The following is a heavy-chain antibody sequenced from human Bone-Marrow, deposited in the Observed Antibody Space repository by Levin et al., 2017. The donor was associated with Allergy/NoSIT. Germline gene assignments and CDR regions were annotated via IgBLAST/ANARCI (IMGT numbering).Heavy chain of an antibody. CDR3: ARGFGSGGYYPAFDP. CDR1: GFTFSSYA. J-gene: IGHJ5*02. D-gene: IGHD3-10*01. V-gene: IGHV3-30-3*01. CDR2: ISYGGSDK. Sequence: SCAASGFTFSSYAFSWVRQAPGKGLEWVAFISYGGSDKYYSDSVKGRFIISRDNSKNTLYLQMNTLRVEDTAVYYCARGFGSGGYYPAFDPWGQGTPVTVSS.